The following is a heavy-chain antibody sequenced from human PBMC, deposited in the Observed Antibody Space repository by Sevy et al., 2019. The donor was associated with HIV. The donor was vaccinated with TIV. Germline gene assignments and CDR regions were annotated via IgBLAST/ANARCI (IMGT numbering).Heavy chain of an antibody. CDR2: IKQDGSEK. CDR1: GFTFRTYW. Sequence: GGSLRLSCAASGFTFRTYWMSWVRQAPGKGLEWVANIKQDGSEKYYVDSVKGRFTISRDNAKKSLFLQMNSLRAEDTAVYYCAGVGRDAYSSSWYVVEYYHYGMDVWGQGTTVTVSS. D-gene: IGHD6-13*01. V-gene: IGHV3-7*01. CDR3: AGVGRDAYSSSWYVVEYYHYGMDV. J-gene: IGHJ6*02.